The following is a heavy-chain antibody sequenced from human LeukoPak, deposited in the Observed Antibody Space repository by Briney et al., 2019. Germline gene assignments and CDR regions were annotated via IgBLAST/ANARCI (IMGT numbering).Heavy chain of an antibody. CDR3: AKRGVVIRVILVGFHKAAYYFDS. V-gene: IGHV3-23*01. D-gene: IGHD3-22*01. J-gene: IGHJ4*02. CDR1: GITLSNYG. Sequence: PGGSLRLSCAVSGITLSNYGMSWVRQAPGKGLEWAAGISDSGGSTSYADSVKGRFTISRDNPKNTLYLQMNSLRGEDTAVYFCAKRGVVIRVILVGFHKAAYYFDSWGQGALVTVSS. CDR2: ISDSGGST.